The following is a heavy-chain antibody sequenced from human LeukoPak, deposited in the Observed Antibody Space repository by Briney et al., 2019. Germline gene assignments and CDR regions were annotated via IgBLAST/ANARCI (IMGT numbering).Heavy chain of an antibody. V-gene: IGHV1-69*10. D-gene: IGHD2-2*01. CDR1: GGTFSSYA. CDR3: ARARSHCSRTSCRNHYYYYGMDV. J-gene: IGHJ6*02. Sequence: AVPVSFMASGGTFSSYAISWLRQAPGKGGAWVGRIIPLLCIANYAQKFQGRVTTTADKSTSTAYMELSSLRSEDTAVYYCARARSHCSRTSCRNHYYYYGMDVWGQGTTVTVSS. CDR2: IIPLLCIA.